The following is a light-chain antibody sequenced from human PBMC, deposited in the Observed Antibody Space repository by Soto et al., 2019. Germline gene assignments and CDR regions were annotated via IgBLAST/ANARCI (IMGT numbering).Light chain of an antibody. CDR1: QYINAW. CDR2: DAS. J-gene: IGKJ2*02. V-gene: IGKV1-5*01. Sequence: DIQLTQSPPTLSASVGDRVTITCRASQYINAWLTWYRQKAGIAPNLLIYDASTLHTGVPSRFSGGGSGTDFNVSISILQPDDSATYYCQQNDSHPCTFGQGTRLEIE. CDR3: QQNDSHPCT.